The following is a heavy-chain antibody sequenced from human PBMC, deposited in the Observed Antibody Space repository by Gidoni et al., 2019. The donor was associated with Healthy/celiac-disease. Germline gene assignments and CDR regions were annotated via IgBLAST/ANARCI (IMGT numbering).Heavy chain of an antibody. CDR1: GFTFSSYA. CDR3: AKAEMLGTPDYYYGMDV. V-gene: IGHV3-23*01. J-gene: IGHJ6*02. Sequence: EVQLLESGGGLVQPGGSLRLSCAASGFTFSSYAMRWVRQAPGKGLEWVSAISGSGGSTYYADSVKGRFTISRDNSKNTLYLQMNSLRAEDTAVYYCAKAEMLGTPDYYYGMDVWGQGTTVTVSS. CDR2: ISGSGGST. D-gene: IGHD7-27*01.